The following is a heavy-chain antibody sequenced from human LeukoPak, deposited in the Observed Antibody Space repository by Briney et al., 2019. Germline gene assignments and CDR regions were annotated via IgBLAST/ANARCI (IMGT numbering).Heavy chain of an antibody. CDR2: IYHSGST. D-gene: IGHD2-15*01. CDR1: GGSISTYY. V-gene: IGHV4-59*12. CDR3: ARDPYCSGGSCYFGGCYDASDI. Sequence: PSETLSLTCTVSGGSISTYYWSWIRQPPGKGLEWIGYIYHSGSTNYNPSLKSRVTISVDTSQNQFYLKLSSVTAADTAVYYCARDPYCSGGSCYFGGCYDASDIWGQGTMVTVSS. J-gene: IGHJ3*02.